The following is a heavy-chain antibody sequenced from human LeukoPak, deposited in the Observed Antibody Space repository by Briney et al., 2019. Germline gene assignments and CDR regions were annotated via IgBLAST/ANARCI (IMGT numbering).Heavy chain of an antibody. J-gene: IGHJ4*02. D-gene: IGHD4-11*01. CDR1: GFTVSSNY. V-gene: IGHV3-53*04. CDR2: IYSGGST. Sequence: GGSLRPSCAASGFTVSSNYMSWVRQAPGKGLEWVSVIYSGGSTYYADSVKGRFTISRHNSKNTLYLQMNSLRAEDTAVYYCARGTVMAHFDYWGQGTLVTVSS. CDR3: ARGTVMAHFDY.